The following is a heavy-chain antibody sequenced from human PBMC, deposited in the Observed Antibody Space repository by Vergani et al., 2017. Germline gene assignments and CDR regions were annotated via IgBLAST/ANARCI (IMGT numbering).Heavy chain of an antibody. J-gene: IGHJ3*02. CDR3: ARVRDFDWLPYDAFDI. V-gene: IGHV4-4*07. Sequence: QVQLQESGPGLVKPSETLSLTCTVSGGSISSYYWSWIRQPAGKGLEWIGRIYTSGSTNYNPSLKSRVTMSVDTSKNQFSLKLSSVTAADTAVYYCARVRDFDWLPYDAFDIWGQGTMVTVSS. CDR2: IYTSGST. CDR1: GGSISSYY. D-gene: IGHD3-9*01.